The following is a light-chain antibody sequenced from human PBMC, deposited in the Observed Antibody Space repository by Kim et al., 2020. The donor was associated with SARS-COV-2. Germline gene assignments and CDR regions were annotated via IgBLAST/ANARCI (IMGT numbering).Light chain of an antibody. CDR2: DNY. Sequence: GQKVTISCSGSSSNIGNNYVSWYQQLPGAAPKLLIYDNYKRPSGIPDRFSGSKSGTSATLGITGLQTGDESDYYCGTWDSSLNAGVFCGGTQLTVL. V-gene: IGLV1-51*01. CDR3: GTWDSSLNAGV. J-gene: IGLJ2*01. CDR1: SSNIGNNY.